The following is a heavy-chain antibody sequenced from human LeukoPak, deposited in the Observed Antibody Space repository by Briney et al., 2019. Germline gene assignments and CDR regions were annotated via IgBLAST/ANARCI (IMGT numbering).Heavy chain of an antibody. Sequence: PGGSLRLSCAASGFTFSNYGMHWVRQAPGKGLEWVAFIRYDGSNKSYADSVKGRFTISRDNSKNTLYLQMSSLRAEDTAVYYCAKAKFDTVTTSLNQPFDYWGQGTLVTVSS. CDR3: AKAKFDTVTTSLNQPFDY. V-gene: IGHV3-30*02. J-gene: IGHJ4*02. CDR2: IRYDGSNK. CDR1: GFTFSNYG. D-gene: IGHD4-17*01.